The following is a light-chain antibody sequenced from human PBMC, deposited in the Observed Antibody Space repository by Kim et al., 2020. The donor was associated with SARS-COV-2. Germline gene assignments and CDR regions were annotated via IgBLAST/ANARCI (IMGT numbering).Light chain of an antibody. CDR2: VNNDGSH. Sequence: QLVLTQSPSASASLGASVKLICTLSSGHSSNAIAWHQQQPEKGPRYLMKVNNDGSHSKGDGIPDRFSGSSSGAERYLTISSLQSEDEADYYCQTWGTGIWMFGGGTKLTVL. CDR1: SGHSSNA. J-gene: IGLJ3*02. V-gene: IGLV4-69*02. CDR3: QTWGTGIWM.